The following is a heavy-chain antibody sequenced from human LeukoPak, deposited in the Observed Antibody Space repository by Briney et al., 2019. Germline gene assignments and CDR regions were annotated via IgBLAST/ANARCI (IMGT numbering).Heavy chain of an antibody. V-gene: IGHV5-10-1*01. J-gene: IGHJ4*02. CDR3: ARYDTIFGATDY. D-gene: IGHD3-3*01. CDR1: GYSFTSYW. CDR2: IDPSDSYT. Sequence: GESLKISCKGSGYSFTSYWISWVRQMPGKGLEWMGRIDPSDSYTNYSPSFQGHVTISADKSISTAYLQWNRLTAPDTAMYYCARYDTIFGATDYWGQGTLVTVSS.